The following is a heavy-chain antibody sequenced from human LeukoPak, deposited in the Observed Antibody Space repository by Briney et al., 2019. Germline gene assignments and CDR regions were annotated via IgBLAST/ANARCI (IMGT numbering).Heavy chain of an antibody. CDR2: ISGSGGST. CDR1: GFTFSSYA. V-gene: IGHV3-23*01. D-gene: IGHD3-3*01. Sequence: GGSLRLSCAASGFTFSSYAMSWVRQAPGKGLEWVSAISGSGGSTYYADSVKGRFTISRDNSKNTLYLQMNSLTAEDTAVYYCAKDLGGPLRFLEWLAYDAFDIWGQGTMVTVSS. CDR3: AKDLGGPLRFLEWLAYDAFDI. J-gene: IGHJ3*02.